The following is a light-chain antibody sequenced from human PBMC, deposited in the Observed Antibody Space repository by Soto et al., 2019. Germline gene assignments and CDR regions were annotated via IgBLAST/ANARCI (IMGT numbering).Light chain of an antibody. CDR1: KLGDKY. V-gene: IGLV3-1*01. Sequence: SYELTQPPSVSVSPGQTASITCSGDKLGDKYACWYQQKPGQSPVLVIYQDTKRPSGIPERFSGSNSGNTATLTISGTQALDEADYHCQARDSSIVVFGGGTKVTVL. CDR2: QDT. J-gene: IGLJ2*01. CDR3: QARDSSIVV.